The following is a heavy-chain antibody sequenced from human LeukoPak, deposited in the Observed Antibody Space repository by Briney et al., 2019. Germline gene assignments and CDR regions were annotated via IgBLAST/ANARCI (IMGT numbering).Heavy chain of an antibody. Sequence: ASVKVSCKASGYTFTSYDINWVRQATGQGLEWMGWMNPNSGNTGYAQEFQGRVTMTRNTSISTAYMELSSLRSEDTAVYYCARGQGSYDAFDIWGQGTMVTVSS. CDR2: MNPNSGNT. D-gene: IGHD3-10*01. J-gene: IGHJ3*02. CDR3: ARGQGSYDAFDI. CDR1: GYTFTSYD. V-gene: IGHV1-8*01.